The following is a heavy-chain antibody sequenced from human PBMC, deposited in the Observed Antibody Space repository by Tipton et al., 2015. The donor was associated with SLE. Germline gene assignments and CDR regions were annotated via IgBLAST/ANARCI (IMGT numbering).Heavy chain of an antibody. D-gene: IGHD5-12*01. CDR1: GGSISSSSYY. Sequence: TLSLTCTVSGGSISSSSYYWGWIRQPPGKGPEWIGSIFYTGSTYYNPSLKSRVSFSIDTSKHQFSLKLNSVTAADTAVYYCARRHYSGPFDSWGQGTLVTVSS. CDR3: ARRHYSGPFDS. J-gene: IGHJ4*02. V-gene: IGHV4-39*07. CDR2: IFYTGST.